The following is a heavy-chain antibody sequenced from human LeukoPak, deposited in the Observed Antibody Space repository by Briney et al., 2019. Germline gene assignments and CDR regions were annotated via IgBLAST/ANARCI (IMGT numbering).Heavy chain of an antibody. CDR1: GLTFSSYW. CDR3: ARDSVLRYFDWLYYYGMDV. Sequence: GGSLRLSCAASGLTFSSYWMSWVRQAPGKGLEWVANIKQDGSEKYYVDSVKGRFTISRDNAKNSLYLQMNSLRAEDTAVYYCARDSVLRYFDWLYYYGMDVWGQGTTVTVSS. V-gene: IGHV3-7*04. D-gene: IGHD3-9*01. CDR2: IKQDGSEK. J-gene: IGHJ6*02.